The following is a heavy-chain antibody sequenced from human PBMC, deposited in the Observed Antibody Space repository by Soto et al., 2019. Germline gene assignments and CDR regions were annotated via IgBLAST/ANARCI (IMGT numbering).Heavy chain of an antibody. Sequence: SVKVSCKASGGTFSSYAISWVRQAPGQGLEWMGGIIPIFGTANYAQKFQGRVTITADESTSTAYMELSSLRSEDTAVYYCARAGSRIAAAGFDAFDIWGQGTMVTVSS. D-gene: IGHD6-13*01. CDR2: IIPIFGTA. V-gene: IGHV1-69*13. J-gene: IGHJ3*02. CDR1: GGTFSSYA. CDR3: ARAGSRIAAAGFDAFDI.